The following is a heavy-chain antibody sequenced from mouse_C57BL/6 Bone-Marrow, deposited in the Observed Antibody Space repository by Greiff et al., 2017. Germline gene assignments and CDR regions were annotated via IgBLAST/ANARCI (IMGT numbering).Heavy chain of an antibody. D-gene: IGHD1-1*01. J-gene: IGHJ2*01. Sequence: EVQLQQSGPGLVKPSQSLSLTCSVTGYSITSGYYWNWIRQFPGNKLEWMGYISYDGSNNYNPSLKNRISITRDTSKNQFFLKLNSVTTEDTATYYCARGYYGKDFDYWGQGTTLTVSS. CDR3: ARGYYGKDFDY. V-gene: IGHV3-6*01. CDR2: ISYDGSN. CDR1: GYSITSGYY.